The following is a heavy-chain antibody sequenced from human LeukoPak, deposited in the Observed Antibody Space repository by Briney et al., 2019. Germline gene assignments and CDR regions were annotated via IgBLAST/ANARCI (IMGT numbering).Heavy chain of an antibody. CDR2: ISGRDIST. J-gene: IGHJ4*02. V-gene: IGHV3-23*01. CDR3: ARVAIDGNCYQSDY. CDR1: GFTFSNYA. D-gene: IGHD2-15*01. Sequence: GGSLRLSCAASGFTFSNYAMNWVRQAPGKGLEWVSTISGRDISTYYPDSVKGRFTISRDNSKNTLYLQMNNLRAEDTAVYYCARVAIDGNCYQSDYWGQGALVTVSS.